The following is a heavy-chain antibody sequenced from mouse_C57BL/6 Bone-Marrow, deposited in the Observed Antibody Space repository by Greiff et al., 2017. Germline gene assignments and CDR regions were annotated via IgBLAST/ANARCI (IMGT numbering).Heavy chain of an antibody. V-gene: IGHV5-12*01. CDR2: ISNGGGST. J-gene: IGHJ4*01. Sequence: EVQLMESGGGLVQPGGSLKLSCAASGFTFSDYYMYWVRQTPEKRLEWVAYISNGGGSTYYPDTVKGRFTISRDNAKNTLYLQMSRLKSEDTAMYYCARREDYWGQGTSVTVSS. CDR3: ARREDY. CDR1: GFTFSDYY.